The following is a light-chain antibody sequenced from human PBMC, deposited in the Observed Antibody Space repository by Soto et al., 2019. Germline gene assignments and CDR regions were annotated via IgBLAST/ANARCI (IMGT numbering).Light chain of an antibody. CDR2: GAS. CDR3: QQYNNWPFPSWT. J-gene: IGKJ1*01. V-gene: IGKV3D-15*01. Sequence: EIVMTQSPATLSVSPGERATLSCRASQSVSSNLAWYQQKPGQAPRLLIYGASTRATGIPASFSGGGSGTEFTLTISSLLSEDFAVYYCQQYNNWPFPSWTFGQGTKVEIK. CDR1: QSVSSN.